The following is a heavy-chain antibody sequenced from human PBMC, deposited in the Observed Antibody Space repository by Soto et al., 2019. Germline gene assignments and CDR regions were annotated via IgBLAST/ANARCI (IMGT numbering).Heavy chain of an antibody. CDR3: ARGRYCSGGSCYSVGKRAWFDP. D-gene: IGHD2-15*01. V-gene: IGHV4-31*03. J-gene: IGHJ5*02. CDR1: GGSISSGGYY. CDR2: IYYSGST. Sequence: SETLSLTCTVSGGSISSGGYYWSWIRQHPGKGLEWIGYIYYSGSTYYNPSLKSRVTISVDTSKSQFSLKLSSVTAADTAVYYCARGRYCSGGSCYSVGKRAWFDPWGQGTLVTVSS.